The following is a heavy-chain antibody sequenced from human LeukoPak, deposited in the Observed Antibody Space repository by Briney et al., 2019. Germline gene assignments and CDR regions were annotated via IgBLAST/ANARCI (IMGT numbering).Heavy chain of an antibody. V-gene: IGHV3-72*01. CDR3: VRGYHSFDM. CDR2: NRNKANSYTT. Sequence: ESGGGLVQPGGSLRLSCVASGFTFSAHSMDWVRQAPGKVLEWVARNRNKANSYTTEYAASVKGRFTISRDDSKNSLYLQMNSLETEDTAMYYCVRGYHSFDMWGQGTMVTISS. J-gene: IGHJ3*02. D-gene: IGHD2-2*01. CDR1: GFTFSAHS.